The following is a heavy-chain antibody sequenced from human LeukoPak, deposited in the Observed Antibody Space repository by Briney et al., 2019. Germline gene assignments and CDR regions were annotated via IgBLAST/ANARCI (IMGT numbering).Heavy chain of an antibody. CDR3: ARDLATYCSGGSCYQYDAFDI. V-gene: IGHV3-30*04. CDR1: GFTFSSYA. CDR2: ISYDGSNK. Sequence: PGGSLRLSCAASGFTFSSYAMHWVRQAPGKGLEWVAVISYDGSNKYYADSVKGRFTISRDNSKNTLYLQMNSLRAEDTAVYYCARDLATYCSGGSCYQYDAFDIWGQGTMVTVSS. J-gene: IGHJ3*02. D-gene: IGHD2-15*01.